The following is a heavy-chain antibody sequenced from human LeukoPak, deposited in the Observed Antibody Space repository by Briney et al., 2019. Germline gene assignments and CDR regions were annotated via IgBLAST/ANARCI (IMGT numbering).Heavy chain of an antibody. CDR1: GYIFTNFY. V-gene: IGHV1-46*01. J-gene: IGHJ5*02. Sequence: ASVKVSCKASGYIFTNFYMHWVRQAPGEGLEWMGMINPSGGSTSYTQKFQGRVTMTRDTSISTAYMELSRLRSDDTAVYYCARLGTYSGSYTDHWGQGTLVTVSS. CDR3: ARLGTYSGSYTDH. D-gene: IGHD1-26*01. CDR2: INPSGGST.